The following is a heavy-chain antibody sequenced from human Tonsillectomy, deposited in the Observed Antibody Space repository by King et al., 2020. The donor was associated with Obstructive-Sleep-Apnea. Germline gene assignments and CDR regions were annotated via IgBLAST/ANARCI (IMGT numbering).Heavy chain of an antibody. D-gene: IGHD6-19*01. J-gene: IGHJ4*02. CDR1: GFTFDDYA. CDR2: ISWNSGRI. CDR3: AKDLSSGWYGPVDY. Sequence: VQLVESGGSLVQPGRSLRLSCAASGFTFDDYAMHWVRQAPGKGLEWVSGISWNSGRIGYGDSVKGRFTISRDNAKNSLFLQMNSLRTEDTALYYCAKDLSSGWYGPVDYWGQGTLVTGSS. V-gene: IGHV3-9*01.